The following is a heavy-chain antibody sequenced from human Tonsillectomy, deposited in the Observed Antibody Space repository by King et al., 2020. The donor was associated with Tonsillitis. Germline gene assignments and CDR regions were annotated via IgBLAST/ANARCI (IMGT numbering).Heavy chain of an antibody. CDR2: ISPNTGGT. Sequence: QLVQSGAEVKKPGASVKVSCKASGNTFTGYYMHWVRQAPGQGLEWMGWISPNTGGTNYAQKFQGRVTMTRDTSISTAYMELSRLRSDDTAVCYCARGGTGFGSSSWYDAFDIWGQGTMVTVSS. V-gene: IGHV1-2*02. CDR1: GNTFTGYY. D-gene: IGHD6-13*01. CDR3: ARGGTGFGSSSWYDAFDI. J-gene: IGHJ3*02.